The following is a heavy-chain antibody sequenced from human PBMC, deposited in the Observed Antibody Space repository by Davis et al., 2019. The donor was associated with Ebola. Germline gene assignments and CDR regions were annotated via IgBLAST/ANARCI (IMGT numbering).Heavy chain of an antibody. CDR1: GFTFSSYS. CDR2: ISSSSSYI. D-gene: IGHD4-17*01. J-gene: IGHJ4*02. Sequence: GESLKISCAASGFTFSSYSMNWVRQAPGKGLEWVSSISSSSSYIYYADSVKGRFTISRDNAKNSLYLQMNSLRAEDTAVYYCTRHDYGVPGWGQGTLVTVSS. V-gene: IGHV3-21*01. CDR3: TRHDYGVPG.